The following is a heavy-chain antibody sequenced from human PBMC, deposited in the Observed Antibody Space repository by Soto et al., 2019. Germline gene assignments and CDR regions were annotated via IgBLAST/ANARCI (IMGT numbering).Heavy chain of an antibody. J-gene: IGHJ6*03. D-gene: IGHD3-10*01. CDR2: IDKVGTDS. CDR1: EFTFSGRS. Sequence: EVQLVESGGGLVQPGGSLRLSCAASEFTFSGRSVHWFRQAPGKGLVWVSGIDKVGTDSTYADSVKGRFTSSRDNAKNTVYLQMTSLRVEDTAVYYCARGWFGPDVWGKGTTVTVSS. CDR3: ARGWFGPDV. V-gene: IGHV3-74*03.